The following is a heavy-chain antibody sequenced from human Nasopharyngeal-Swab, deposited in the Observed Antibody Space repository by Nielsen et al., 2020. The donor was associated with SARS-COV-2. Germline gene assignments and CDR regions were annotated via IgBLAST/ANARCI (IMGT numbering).Heavy chain of an antibody. V-gene: IGHV3-21*01. D-gene: IGHD2-8*02. CDR3: ARDTGGPFDY. Sequence: VRQAPGKGLEWVSSISSRSSYIYYADSVKGRFTISRDNAKNSLYLQMNSLRAEDTAVYYCARDTGGPFDYWGQGTLVTVSS. CDR2: ISSRSSYI. J-gene: IGHJ4*02.